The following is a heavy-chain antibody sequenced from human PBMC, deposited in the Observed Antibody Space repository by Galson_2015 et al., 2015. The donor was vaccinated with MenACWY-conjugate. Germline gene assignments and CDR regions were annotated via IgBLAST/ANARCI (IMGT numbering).Heavy chain of an antibody. CDR2: ISYTGST. CDR3: AREIAYGSGTYYNGPHWFDP. J-gene: IGHJ5*02. V-gene: IGHV4-39*07. D-gene: IGHD3-10*01. Sequence: ETLSLTCSVSGGSISTNRFYWGWVRQPPGKGLEWIGSISYTGSTYYNPSLKSRVTISVDTSKSQFSLKLSSVTAADTAVYYCAREIAYGSGTYYNGPHWFDPWGRGTLVTVSS. CDR1: GGSISTNRFY.